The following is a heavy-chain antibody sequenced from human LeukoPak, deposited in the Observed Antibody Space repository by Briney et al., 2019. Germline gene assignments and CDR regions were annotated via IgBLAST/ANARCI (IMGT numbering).Heavy chain of an antibody. D-gene: IGHD3-10*01. CDR2: IKQDGSEK. V-gene: IGHV3-7*01. J-gene: IGHJ6*02. Sequence: PGGSLRLSCAASGFTFSSYWMSWVRQAPGKGLEWVANIKQDGSEKYYVDSVKGRFAISRDNAKNSLYLQMNSLRAEDTAVYYCARDTMVRGVNHDNSYYYYYGMDVWGQGTTVTVSS. CDR1: GFTFSSYW. CDR3: ARDTMVRGVNHDNSYYYYYGMDV.